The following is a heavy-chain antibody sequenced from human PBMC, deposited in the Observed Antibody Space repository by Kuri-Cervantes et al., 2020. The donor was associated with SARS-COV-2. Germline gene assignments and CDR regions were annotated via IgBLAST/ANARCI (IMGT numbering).Heavy chain of an antibody. D-gene: IGHD3-10*01. CDR2: IYHSGST. Sequence: ESLKISCTVSGYSISSGYYWGWIRQPPGKGLEWIGSIYHSGSTNYNPSLMSRVTISVETSKNQFSLKPSSVTAADTAVYCCARGYGSGSYSTYYYYYGMDVWGQGTTVTVSS. CDR1: GYSISSGYY. V-gene: IGHV4-38-2*02. J-gene: IGHJ6*02. CDR3: ARGYGSGSYSTYYYYYGMDV.